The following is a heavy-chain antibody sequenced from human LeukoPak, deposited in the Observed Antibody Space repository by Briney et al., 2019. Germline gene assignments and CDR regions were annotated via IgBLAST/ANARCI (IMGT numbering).Heavy chain of an antibody. CDR2: ISGSGGST. CDR1: GVTLSSYA. CDR3: AKVDQTRTSGSYFDY. D-gene: IGHD1-26*01. Sequence: GGSLRLSCTASGVTLSSYAMSWVRQAPGKGLEWVSAISGSGGSTYYADSVKGRFTISRDNSKNTLYLQMNSLRAEDTAVYYCAKVDQTRTSGSYFDYWGQGTLVTVSS. J-gene: IGHJ4*02. V-gene: IGHV3-23*01.